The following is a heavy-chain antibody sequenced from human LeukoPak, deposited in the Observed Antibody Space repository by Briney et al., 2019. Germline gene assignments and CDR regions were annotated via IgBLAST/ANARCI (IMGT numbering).Heavy chain of an antibody. CDR3: ARERSPYYYDSSGYYRALAY. Sequence: PETLSLTCAVYGGSFSGYYWSWIRQPPGKGLEWIGEINHSGSTNYNPSLKSRVTISVDTSKNQFSLKLSSVTAADTAVYYCARERSPYYYDSSGYYRALAYWGQGTLVTVSS. CDR2: INHSGST. D-gene: IGHD3-22*01. J-gene: IGHJ4*02. V-gene: IGHV4-34*01. CDR1: GGSFSGYY.